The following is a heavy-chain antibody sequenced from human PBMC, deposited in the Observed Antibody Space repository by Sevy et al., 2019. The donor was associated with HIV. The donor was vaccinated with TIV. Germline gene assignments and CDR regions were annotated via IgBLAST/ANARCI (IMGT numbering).Heavy chain of an antibody. CDR2: IRYDGSNK. Sequence: GGSLRLSCAASGFTFSSYGMHWVRQAPGKGLEWVAFIRYDGSNKYYADSVKGRFTISRDNSKNTLYLQMNSRRAEDTAVYYCAKDSYRSSWYYSNYYYYGMDVWGQGTTVTVSS. J-gene: IGHJ6*02. CDR1: GFTFSSYG. D-gene: IGHD6-13*01. V-gene: IGHV3-30*02. CDR3: AKDSYRSSWYYSNYYYYGMDV.